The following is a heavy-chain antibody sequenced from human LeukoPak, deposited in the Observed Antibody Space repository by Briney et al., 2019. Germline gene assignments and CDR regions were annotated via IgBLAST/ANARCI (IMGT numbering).Heavy chain of an antibody. CDR2: IIPILGIA. V-gene: IGHV1-69*04. Sequence: APVKVSCKASGGTFSSYAISWVRQSPGQGLEWMGRIIPILGIANYAQKFQGRVTITANKSTSTAYMELSSLRSEDTAVYYCASPHPYCSGGSCYSGFDYWGQGTLVTVSS. CDR1: GGTFSSYA. D-gene: IGHD2-15*01. CDR3: ASPHPYCSGGSCYSGFDY. J-gene: IGHJ4*02.